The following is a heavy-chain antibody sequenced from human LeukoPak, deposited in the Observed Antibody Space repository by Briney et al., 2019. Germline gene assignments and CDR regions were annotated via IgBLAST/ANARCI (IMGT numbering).Heavy chain of an antibody. V-gene: IGHV1-2*02. CDR3: ARTDTAMAHDAFDI. D-gene: IGHD5-18*01. CDR1: GYTFTGYY. CDR2: INPNSGGS. Sequence: RWASVKVSCKASGYTFTGYYMHWVRQAPGQGLEWMGWINPNSGGSNYAQKFQGRVTMTRDTSISTAYMELSRLRSDDTPVYYCARTDTAMAHDAFDIWGQGTMVTVSS. J-gene: IGHJ3*02.